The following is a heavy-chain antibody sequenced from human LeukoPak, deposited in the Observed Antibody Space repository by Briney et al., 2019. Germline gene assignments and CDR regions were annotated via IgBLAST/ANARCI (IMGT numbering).Heavy chain of an antibody. CDR2: VYYSGST. J-gene: IGHJ4*02. Sequence: SETLSLTCIVSGGSISSSSYYWGWIRQPPGKGLEWIGSVYYSGSTYYNPSLKSRVTISVDTSKNQFSLKLSSVTAADTAVYYCAVGMTTVVTTPYYWGQGTLVTVSS. CDR3: AVGMTTVVTTPYY. CDR1: GGSISSSSYY. V-gene: IGHV4-39*01. D-gene: IGHD4-23*01.